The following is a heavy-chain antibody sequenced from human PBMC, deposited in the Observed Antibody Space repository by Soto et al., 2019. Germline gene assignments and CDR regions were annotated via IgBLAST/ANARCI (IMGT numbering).Heavy chain of an antibody. Sequence: PSETLSLTCTVSGGSISSSSYYWGWIRQPPGKGLEWIGSIYYSGSTYYNPSLKSRVTISVDTSKNQFSLRLSSVTAADTAVYYSARHWGIAVAGQTWWFDPWGQGTLVTVSS. CDR2: IYYSGST. V-gene: IGHV4-39*01. CDR3: ARHWGIAVAGQTWWFDP. J-gene: IGHJ5*02. CDR1: GGSISSSSYY. D-gene: IGHD6-19*01.